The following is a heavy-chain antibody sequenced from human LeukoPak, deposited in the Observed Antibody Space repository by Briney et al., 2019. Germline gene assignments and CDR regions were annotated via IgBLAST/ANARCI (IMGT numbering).Heavy chain of an antibody. CDR2: IKSSGSS. CDR3: ARDGTVATNWFDP. V-gene: IGHV4-59*01. J-gene: IGHJ5*02. D-gene: IGHD5-12*01. Sequence: SETLSLTCAVYGGSLSGYYWSWIRQPPGKGLEWIGYIKSSGSSNYNPSLKSRVTISMDTSKNQFSLRLNSVTAADTAVYYCARDGTVATNWFDPWGQETLVTVSS. CDR1: GGSLSGYY.